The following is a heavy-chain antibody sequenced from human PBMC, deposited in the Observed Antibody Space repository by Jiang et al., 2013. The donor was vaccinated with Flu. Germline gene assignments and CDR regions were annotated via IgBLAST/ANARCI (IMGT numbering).Heavy chain of an antibody. J-gene: IGHJ4*02. Sequence: QLLESGGGLVQPGGSLRLSCVASGFTCSNYWMSWVRQAPGKGLEWVANIKQDGSETYYVDSVKGRFTISRDNAKNSLYLQMSNLRAEDTAVYYCARQLVIGGGYNYWGQGTLVTVSS. CDR1: GFTCSNYW. V-gene: IGHV3-7*03. D-gene: IGHD1-1*01. CDR3: ARQLVIGGGYNY. CDR2: IKQDGSET.